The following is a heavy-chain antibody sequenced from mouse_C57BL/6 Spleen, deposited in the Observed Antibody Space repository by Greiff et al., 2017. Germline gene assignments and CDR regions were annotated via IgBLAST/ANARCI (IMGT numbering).Heavy chain of an antibody. V-gene: IGHV14-3*01. CDR1: GFNIKNTY. Sequence: EVKLVESVAELVRPGASVKLSCTASGFNIKNTYMHWVKQRPEQGLEWIGRIDPANGNTTYAPKFQGKATITADTSSNTAYLQLSSLTSEDTAIYYCARPIITTVVALDYWGQGTTLTVSS. CDR2: IDPANGNT. CDR3: ARPIITTVVALDY. J-gene: IGHJ2*01. D-gene: IGHD1-1*01.